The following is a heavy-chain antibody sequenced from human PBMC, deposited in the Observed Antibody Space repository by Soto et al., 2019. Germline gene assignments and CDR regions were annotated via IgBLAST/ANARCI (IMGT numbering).Heavy chain of an antibody. D-gene: IGHD2-2*01. J-gene: IGHJ4*02. Sequence: GXLRLSCPASGFTFSSYAMSWVRQAPGKGLKWVSAISGSGGSTYYADSVKGRFTISRDNSKNTLYLQMNSLRDEDTAVYYCAKDLTSTSRTPELWGQGTLVTVYS. CDR3: AKDLTSTSRTPEL. CDR1: GFTFSSYA. V-gene: IGHV3-23*01. CDR2: ISGSGGST.